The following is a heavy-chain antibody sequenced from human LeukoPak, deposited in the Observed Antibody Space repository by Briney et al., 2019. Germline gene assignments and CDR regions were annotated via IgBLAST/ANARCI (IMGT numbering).Heavy chain of an antibody. CDR1: GFTFSNYW. D-gene: IGHD6-13*01. V-gene: IGHV3-74*01. J-gene: IGHJ4*02. CDR2: IKSDGSST. Sequence: GGSLRLSCAASGFTFSNYWMHWVRQAPGKGPVWVSLIKSDGSSTRFADSVQGRFTISRDNGKNTVYLQMNSLRAEDTAVYYCARGGDTSNWYSGYFDYWGQGALVTVPS. CDR3: ARGGDTSNWYSGYFDY.